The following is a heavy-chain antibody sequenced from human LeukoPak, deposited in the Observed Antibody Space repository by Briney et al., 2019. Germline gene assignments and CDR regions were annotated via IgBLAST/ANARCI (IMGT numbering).Heavy chain of an antibody. Sequence: GGSLRLSCAASGYTFGSYWMYWVRQAPGKGLVWVSRINNDGSSAIYADSVKGRFTISRDDAKNTLYLQMNSLRDDDTAVYYCVRDNGGEHLWGQGTLVTVSS. CDR1: GYTFGSYW. D-gene: IGHD3-16*01. V-gene: IGHV3-74*01. CDR3: VRDNGGEHL. CDR2: INNDGSSA. J-gene: IGHJ4*02.